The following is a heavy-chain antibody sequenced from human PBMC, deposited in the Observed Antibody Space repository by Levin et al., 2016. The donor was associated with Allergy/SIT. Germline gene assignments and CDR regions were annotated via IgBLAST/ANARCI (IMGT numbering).Heavy chain of an antibody. CDR1: GFTFSSYS. CDR2: TSHDATIK. V-gene: IGHV3-30*18. J-gene: IGHJ3*01. CDR3: GKGTGSGWYGDAFAV. D-gene: IGHD6-19*01. Sequence: GGSLRLSCAASGFTFSSYSMNWVRQAPGKGLEWVAGTSHDATIKSYGDSVKGRFTISRDNSKNTVYLQMNSLRLEDTALYYCGKGTGSGWYGDAFAVWGQGTMVTVSS.